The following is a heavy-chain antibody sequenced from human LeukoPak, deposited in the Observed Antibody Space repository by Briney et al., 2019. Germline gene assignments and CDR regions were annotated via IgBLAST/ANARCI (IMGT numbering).Heavy chain of an antibody. V-gene: IGHV3-21*01. CDR2: ISSSSSYI. D-gene: IGHD3-22*01. Sequence: GGSLRLSCAASGFTFSSYSMNWVRQAPGKGLEWVSSISSSSSYIFYADSVKGRFTISRDNAKNSLYLQMNSLRAEDTAVYYCAREEPPITMIVAPYDYWGQGTLVTVSS. CDR3: AREEPPITMIVAPYDY. J-gene: IGHJ4*02. CDR1: GFTFSSYS.